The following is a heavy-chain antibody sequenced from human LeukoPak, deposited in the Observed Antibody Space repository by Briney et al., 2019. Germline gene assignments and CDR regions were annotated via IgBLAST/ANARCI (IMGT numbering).Heavy chain of an antibody. J-gene: IGHJ4*02. Sequence: GGSLRLSCAASGFTVSSNYISWVRQAPGKGLEWVSVIYSGGSTYYADSVKGRFTISRDNSKNTLYLQMNSLRAEDTAVYYCARASDYGDNYYFDYWGQGTLVTVSS. CDR3: ARASDYGDNYYFDY. V-gene: IGHV3-66*01. CDR2: IYSGGST. CDR1: GFTVSSNY. D-gene: IGHD4-17*01.